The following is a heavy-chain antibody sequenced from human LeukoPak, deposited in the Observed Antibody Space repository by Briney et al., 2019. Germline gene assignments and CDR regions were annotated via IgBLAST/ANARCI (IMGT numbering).Heavy chain of an antibody. V-gene: IGHV1-46*03. CDR1: GYTFTSHY. CDR3: AIPTVTTDDYYYYGMDV. Sequence: ASVKVSCKASGYTFTSHYMHWVRQAPGQGLEWMGIINPSGGSTSYAQKFQGRVTMTRDTSTSTAYMELSSLRSEDTAVYYCAIPTVTTDDYYYYGMDVWGQGTTVTVSS. J-gene: IGHJ6*02. D-gene: IGHD4-17*01. CDR2: INPSGGST.